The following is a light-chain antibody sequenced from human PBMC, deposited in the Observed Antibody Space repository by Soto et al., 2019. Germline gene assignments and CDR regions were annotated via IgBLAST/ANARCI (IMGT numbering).Light chain of an antibody. CDR1: QSVSSSY. J-gene: IGKJ5*01. V-gene: IGKV3-20*01. CDR3: QQYGSSLIT. CDR2: GAS. Sequence: IGVTQCPGVLSLSRRERATLSCRASQSVSSSYLAWYQQKPGQAPRLLIYGASSRATGIPDRFSGSGSGTDFTLTISRLEPEDFAVYYCQQYGSSLITFGQGTRLEIK.